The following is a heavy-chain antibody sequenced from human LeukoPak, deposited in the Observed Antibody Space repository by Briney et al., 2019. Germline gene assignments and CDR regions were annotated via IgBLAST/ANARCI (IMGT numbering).Heavy chain of an antibody. CDR3: ARDGRTYYDILTGYPGYYYYYMDV. V-gene: IGHV3-53*01. Sequence: PGGSLRLSCTVSGFTVSSNSMSWVRQAPGKGLEWVSFIYSDNTHYSDSVKGRFTISRDNSKNTLYLQMNSLRAEDTAVYYCARDGRTYYDILTGYPGYYYYYMDVWGKGTTVTISS. CDR2: IYSDNT. J-gene: IGHJ6*03. CDR1: GFTVSSNS. D-gene: IGHD3-9*01.